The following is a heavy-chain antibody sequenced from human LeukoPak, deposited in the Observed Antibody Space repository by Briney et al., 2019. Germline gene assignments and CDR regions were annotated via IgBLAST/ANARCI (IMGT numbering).Heavy chain of an antibody. CDR3: ATHIAANDY. D-gene: IGHD6-25*01. CDR2: ISGYNGNT. J-gene: IGHJ4*02. V-gene: IGHV1-18*01. Sequence: GASVKVSCKASGYTFSSYDINWLRQAPGQGLEWMGWISGYNGNTNYAQKLQGRVTMTTDTSTSTAYMELRSLRSDDTAVYYCATHIAANDYWGQGTLVTVSS. CDR1: GYTFSSYD.